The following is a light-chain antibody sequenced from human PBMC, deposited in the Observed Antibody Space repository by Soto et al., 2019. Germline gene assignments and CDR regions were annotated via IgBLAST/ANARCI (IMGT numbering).Light chain of an antibody. Sequence: IQMTQSPSTVSASLGDRVTIAVLASQSVSRWLAWYQQKPGKAPKILIYGASGWERGVPERFSASGSETEFSLTISSLQPDDSATYYCQQYEVYPWTFGQGTKVDI. CDR1: QSVSRW. CDR3: QQYEVYPWT. V-gene: IGKV1-5*01. CDR2: GAS. J-gene: IGKJ1*01.